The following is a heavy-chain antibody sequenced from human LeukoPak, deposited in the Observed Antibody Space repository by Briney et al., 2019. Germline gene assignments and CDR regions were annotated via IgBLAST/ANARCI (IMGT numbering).Heavy chain of an antibody. D-gene: IGHD3-3*01. CDR3: VRDWYYAFDY. CDR2: ISSSSSLI. V-gene: IGHV3-48*02. J-gene: IGHJ4*02. Sequence: GGSLRLSCAASGFSFETYTMSWVRQAPGKGPEWVSYISSSSSLIQYVDSVKGRFTISRDNAKNALYLQMNSLRDEDTAVYFCVRDWYYAFDYWGQGILVTVSS. CDR1: GFSFETYT.